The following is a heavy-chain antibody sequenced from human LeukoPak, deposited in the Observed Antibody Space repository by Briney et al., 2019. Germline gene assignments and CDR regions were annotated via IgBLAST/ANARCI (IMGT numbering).Heavy chain of an antibody. Sequence: SETLSLTCAVYGGSFSGYYWSWIRQPPGKGLEWIREINHSGSTNYNPSLKSRVTISVDTSKNQFSLKLSSVTAADTAVYYCARDHCSSTSCYRPTKNWFDPWGQGTLVTVSS. J-gene: IGHJ5*02. CDR3: ARDHCSSTSCYRPTKNWFDP. V-gene: IGHV4-34*01. D-gene: IGHD2-2*01. CDR2: INHSGST. CDR1: GGSFSGYY.